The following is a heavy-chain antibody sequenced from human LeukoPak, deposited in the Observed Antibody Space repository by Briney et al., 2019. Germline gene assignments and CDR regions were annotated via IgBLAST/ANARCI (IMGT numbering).Heavy chain of an antibody. D-gene: IGHD3-10*01. CDR3: ARAMNYYGSGTAGYNWFDP. CDR2: INPSGGST. V-gene: IGHV1-46*01. J-gene: IGHJ5*02. CDR1: GYPFTAYY. Sequence: SVKVSCKAFGYPFTAYYMYWVRQAPGQGPEWMGIINPSGGSTSYAQKFQGRVTMTRDMSTNTVYMELRSLRSDDTAVYYCARAMNYYGSGTAGYNWFDPWGQGTLVTVSS.